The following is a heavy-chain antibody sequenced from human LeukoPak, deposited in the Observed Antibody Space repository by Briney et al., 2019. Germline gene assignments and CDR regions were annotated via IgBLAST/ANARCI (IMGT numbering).Heavy chain of an antibody. V-gene: IGHV4-4*07. CDR1: GGSTGSDY. D-gene: IGHD6-19*01. Sequence: PSETLSLTCSVSGGSTGSDYWSWIRQPAGKGLEWIGRIYTSGSTNYNPSLKSRVTISVDTSKNQFSLKLSSVTAADTAVYYCARENTGYSSGWYNFGWFDPWGQGTLVTVSS. CDR3: ARENTGYSSGWYNFGWFDP. J-gene: IGHJ5*02. CDR2: IYTSGST.